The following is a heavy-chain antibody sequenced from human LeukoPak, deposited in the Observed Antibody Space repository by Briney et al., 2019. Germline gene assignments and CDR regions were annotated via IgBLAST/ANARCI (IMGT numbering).Heavy chain of an antibody. CDR3: ARGDSSGWYGGYFDY. D-gene: IGHD6-19*01. Sequence: PSEILSLTCTVSGGSISSYYWSWIRQPPGKGLEWIGYIYYSGSTNYNPSLKSRVTISVDTSKNQFSLKLSSVTAADTAVYYCARGDSSGWYGGYFDYWGQGTLVTVSS. CDR2: IYYSGST. CDR1: GGSISSYY. V-gene: IGHV4-59*01. J-gene: IGHJ4*02.